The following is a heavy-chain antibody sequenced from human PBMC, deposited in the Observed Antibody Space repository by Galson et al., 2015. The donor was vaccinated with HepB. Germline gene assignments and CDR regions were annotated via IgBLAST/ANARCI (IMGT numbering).Heavy chain of an antibody. J-gene: IGHJ4*02. CDR3: ATEGGSPLRFDS. CDR1: GYTLAHLS. D-gene: IGHD1-26*01. CDR2: FDPEDSDT. Sequence: SVKVSCKVSGYTLAHLSIHWVRQAPGKGLEWMGSFDPEDSDTIYAQKFQGRVTMTEDTSTDTAYMELKYLASEDTAIYYYATEGGSPLRFDSWGQGTLITVSS. V-gene: IGHV1-24*01.